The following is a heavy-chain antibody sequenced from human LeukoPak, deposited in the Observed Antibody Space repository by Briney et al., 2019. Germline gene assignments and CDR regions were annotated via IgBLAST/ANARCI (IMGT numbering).Heavy chain of an antibody. J-gene: IGHJ4*02. D-gene: IGHD3-16*01. CDR2: INPNSGGT. V-gene: IGHV1-2*02. CDR1: GYTFTGYY. Sequence: VASVKVSCKASGYTFTGYYMHWVRQAPGQGLEWMGWINPNSGGTNYAQKFQGRVTMTRDTSISTAYMELSRLRSDDTAVYYCARVITVRGVIFDYWGQGTLVTVSS. CDR3: ARVITVRGVIFDY.